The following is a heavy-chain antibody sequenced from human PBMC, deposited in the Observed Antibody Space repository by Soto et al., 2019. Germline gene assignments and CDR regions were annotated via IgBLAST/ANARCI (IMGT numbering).Heavy chain of an antibody. V-gene: IGHV3-74*01. CDR3: ARALYSGSYFDY. Sequence: GGSLRLSCAASGFTFSSYWMHWVRQAPGKGLVWVSRINSDGSSTSYADSVKGRFTISRDYAKNTLYLQMNSLRAEDTAVYYCARALYSGSYFDYWGQGTLVTVSS. J-gene: IGHJ4*02. CDR2: INSDGSST. CDR1: GFTFSSYW. D-gene: IGHD1-26*01.